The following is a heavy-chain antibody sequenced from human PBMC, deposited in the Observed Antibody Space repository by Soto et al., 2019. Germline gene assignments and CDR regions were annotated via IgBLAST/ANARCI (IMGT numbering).Heavy chain of an antibody. D-gene: IGHD3-16*02. CDR1: GFTFSSYA. J-gene: IGHJ6*02. V-gene: IGHV3-30*04. Sequence: QVQLVESGGGVVQPGGSLRLACAASGFTFSSYAMHWVRQTPGKGLEWVAVISYDGNNEYYADSVKGRVTISRDNSKNTIYLQLTSLRTEDTALYYCYIWGGNPWNGGRYFYLGMDVWGQGTTVIVSS. CDR3: YIWGGNPWNGGRYFYLGMDV. CDR2: ISYDGNNE.